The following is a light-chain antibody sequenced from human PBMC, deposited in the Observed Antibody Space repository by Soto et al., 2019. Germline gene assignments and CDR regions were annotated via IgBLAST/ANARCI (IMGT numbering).Light chain of an antibody. J-gene: IGLJ1*01. CDR2: SNN. Sequence: QSVLTQPPSASGTPGQRVTISCSGSSPNIGSNTVNWYQQLPGTAPRLLIYSNNQRPSGVPDRFSGSKSGTSASLAISGLQSEDEADYYCCLYAVTFYVFGTGTKVTVL. V-gene: IGLV1-44*01. CDR3: CLYAVTFYV. CDR1: SPNIGSNT.